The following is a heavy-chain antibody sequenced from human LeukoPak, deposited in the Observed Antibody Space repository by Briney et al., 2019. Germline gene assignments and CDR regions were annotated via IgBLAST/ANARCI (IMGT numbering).Heavy chain of an antibody. CDR2: ISGSGGST. J-gene: IGHJ6*02. D-gene: IGHD2/OR15-2a*01. CDR3: AKVLNIYHYYGMDV. Sequence: GGSLRLSCAASGFTFTSYAMTWVRQAPGKGLEWVSGISGSGGSTDYADSVRGRSTISRDNSKNTLFLQMNSLRAEDTVVYYCAKVLNIYHYYGMDVWGQGTTVTVSS. CDR1: GFTFTSYA. V-gene: IGHV3-23*01.